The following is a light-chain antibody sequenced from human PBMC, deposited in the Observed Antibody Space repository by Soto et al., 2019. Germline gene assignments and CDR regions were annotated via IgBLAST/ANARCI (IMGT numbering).Light chain of an antibody. CDR3: QQRSNWPWT. Sequence: EIVLTQSPATLSLSPGERATLSCRASQSVSSYLAWYQQKPGQAPRLLIYDASNRATGIPARFSGSGSGTDFTLTISSLEPEDFAVYHCQQRSNWPWTFGQGTKVEI. CDR2: DAS. V-gene: IGKV3-11*01. CDR1: QSVSSY. J-gene: IGKJ1*01.